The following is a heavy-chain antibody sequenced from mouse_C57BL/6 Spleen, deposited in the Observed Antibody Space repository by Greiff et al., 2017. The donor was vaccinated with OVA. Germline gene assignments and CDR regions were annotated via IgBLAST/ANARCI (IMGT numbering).Heavy chain of an antibody. CDR2: FYPGSGSI. Sequence: QVQLKQSGAELVKPGASVKLSCKASGYTFTEYPIHWVKQRSGQGLEWIGWFYPGSGSIKYNEKFKDKATLTAAKSSSTVYMELSRLTSEDSAVYFCARHEDPGYYGSSYYFDYWGQGTTLTVSS. D-gene: IGHD1-1*01. J-gene: IGHJ2*01. CDR3: ARHEDPGYYGSSYYFDY. CDR1: GYTFTEYP. V-gene: IGHV1-62-2*01.